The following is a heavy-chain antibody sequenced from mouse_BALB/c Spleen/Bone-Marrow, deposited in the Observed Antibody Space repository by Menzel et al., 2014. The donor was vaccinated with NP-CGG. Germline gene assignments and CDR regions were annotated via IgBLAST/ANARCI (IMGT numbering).Heavy chain of an antibody. CDR2: IDPYSGGT. D-gene: IGHD2-12*01. J-gene: IGHJ4*01. V-gene: IGHV1S135*01. Sequence: VHVKQSGPELVKPGASVKVSCKASGYAFTRYNMYWVKQSHGKSLEWIGYIDPYSGGTNYNQKFKGKATLTVDKSSSTAYMHLNSLTSEDSAVYYCARELSRAMDYWGQGTPVTVSS. CDR1: GYAFTRYN. CDR3: ARELSRAMDY.